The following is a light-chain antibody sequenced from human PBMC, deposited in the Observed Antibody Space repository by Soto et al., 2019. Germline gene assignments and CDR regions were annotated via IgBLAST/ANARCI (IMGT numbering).Light chain of an antibody. CDR3: QQYCSSPLT. Sequence: KQSLVMVHSSDGERATLSCGANHSVNNSYVAWYQHRPGLAPRLLIHEASSRETGIPDRFSGTKSGTDFTLTISSMQAEDAAVYYCQQYCSSPLTFGGGTRVDIK. CDR1: HSVNNSY. J-gene: IGKJ4*01. V-gene: IGKV3D-20*01. CDR2: EAS.